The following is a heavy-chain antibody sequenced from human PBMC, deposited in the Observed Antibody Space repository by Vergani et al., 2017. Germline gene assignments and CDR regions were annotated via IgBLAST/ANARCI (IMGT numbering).Heavy chain of an antibody. J-gene: IGHJ3*01. V-gene: IGHV5-51*01. CDR2: IYPGVSEV. CDR1: GYIFSNFW. D-gene: IGHD3-10*01. Sequence: EKQLVQSGSETKKPGESLKISCQAFGYIFSNFWIGWVRQRPGRGLEWMGLIYPGVSEVKSNPTFRGQVIFSVDTSVNTAYLQWRSLQASYTATYFCASGGHGSENGGALQLWGQGTNITVSS. CDR3: ASGGHGSENGGALQL.